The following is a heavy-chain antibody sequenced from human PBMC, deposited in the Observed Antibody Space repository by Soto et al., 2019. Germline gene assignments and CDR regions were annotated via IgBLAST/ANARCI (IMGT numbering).Heavy chain of an antibody. V-gene: IGHV1-69*02. J-gene: IGHJ5*02. CDR1: GGTFSSYT. Sequence: GASVKVSCKASGGTFSSYTISWVRQAPGQGLEWMGRIIPILGIANYAQKFQGRVTITADKSTSTAYMELSSLRSEDTAVYYCAGSGYCSGGSCYSEYWFDPWGQGTLVTVSS. D-gene: IGHD2-15*01. CDR3: AGSGYCSGGSCYSEYWFDP. CDR2: IIPILGIA.